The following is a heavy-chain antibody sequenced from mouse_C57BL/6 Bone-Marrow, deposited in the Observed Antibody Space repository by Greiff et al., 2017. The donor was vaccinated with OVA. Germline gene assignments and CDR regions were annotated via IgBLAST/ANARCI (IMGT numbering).Heavy chain of an antibody. D-gene: IGHD1-1*01. CDR1: GYSITSGYY. Sequence: EVQLVESGPGLVKPSQSLSLTCSVTGYSITSGYYWNWIRQFPGNKLEWMGYISYDGSNNYNPSLKNRISITRDTSKNQFFLKLNSVTTEDTATYYCAREGYYGSSGNFDYWGQGTTLTVSS. J-gene: IGHJ2*01. V-gene: IGHV3-6*01. CDR3: AREGYYGSSGNFDY. CDR2: ISYDGSN.